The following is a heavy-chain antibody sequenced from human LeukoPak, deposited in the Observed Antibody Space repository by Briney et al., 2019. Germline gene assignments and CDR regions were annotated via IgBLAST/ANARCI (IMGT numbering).Heavy chain of an antibody. J-gene: IGHJ4*02. CDR2: IKSKTDGGTT. CDR1: GFTFSNAW. V-gene: IGHV3-15*01. CDR3: TTDLSPTYYYGSGSYENDY. D-gene: IGHD3-10*01. Sequence: GGSLRLSCAASGFTFSNAWMSWVRQAPGKGLEWVGRIKSKTDGGTTDYAAPVKGRFTISRDDSKNTLYLQMNSLKTEDTAVYYCTTDLSPTYYYGSGSYENDYWGQGTLVTVSS.